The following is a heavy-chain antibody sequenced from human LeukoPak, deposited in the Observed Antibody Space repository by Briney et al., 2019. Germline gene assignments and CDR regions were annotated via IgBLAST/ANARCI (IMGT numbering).Heavy chain of an antibody. D-gene: IGHD3-22*01. CDR3: ARGAYYYDSSGYYGFDY. V-gene: IGHV3-33*01. Sequence: GGSLRLSCAASGFTFSTYGIHWVRQAPGKGLEWVAVIWYDGSNKFYADSVKGRFTISRDNSKNTLYLQMNSLRAEDTAVYYCARGAYYYDSSGYYGFDYWGQGTLVTVSS. J-gene: IGHJ4*02. CDR1: GFTFSTYG. CDR2: IWYDGSNK.